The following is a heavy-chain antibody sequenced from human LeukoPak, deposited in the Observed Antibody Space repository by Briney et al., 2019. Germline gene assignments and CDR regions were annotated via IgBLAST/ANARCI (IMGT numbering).Heavy chain of an antibody. J-gene: IGHJ4*02. CDR2: VDGGGGST. CDR1: GFMFKNYG. V-gene: IGHV3-23*01. D-gene: IGHD5-12*01. Sequence: GGSLRLSCAASGFMFKNYGMSWVRQAPGKWLEWVSAVDGGGGSTYYADSVKGRFTISRDNSKNTLYLQLNSLRPEDTAVYYCARDQLAYSGYDTLFDYWGQGTLVTVSS. CDR3: ARDQLAYSGYDTLFDY.